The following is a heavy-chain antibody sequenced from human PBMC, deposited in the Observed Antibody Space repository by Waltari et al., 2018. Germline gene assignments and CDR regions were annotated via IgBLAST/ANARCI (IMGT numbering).Heavy chain of an antibody. Sequence: QVQLQESGPGLVKPSQTLSLTCTVSGGSISSGSYYWSWIRQPAGKGLEWIGYINTIGRTNVNPSLKSRVTISVDTSKNQFSLKRSSVTAADTAVYYCARTVTTYRYFDYWGQGTLVTVSS. J-gene: IGHJ4*02. CDR1: GGSISSGSYY. D-gene: IGHD1-1*01. V-gene: IGHV4-61*09. CDR3: ARTVTTYRYFDY. CDR2: INTIGRT.